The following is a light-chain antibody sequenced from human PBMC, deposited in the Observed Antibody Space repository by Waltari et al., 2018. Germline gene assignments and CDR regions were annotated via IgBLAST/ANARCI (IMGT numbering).Light chain of an antibody. CDR2: KDN. CDR1: SGSIASNY. J-gene: IGLJ2*01. CDR3: QSYDRSNQV. V-gene: IGLV6-57*01. Sequence: NFMLTQPHSVSESPGKTVTVSCTRSSGSIASNYVQWYQQRPGSSPTTVIYKDNQRPSGVPDRFSGSIDSSSNSASLTISGLKTDDEADYYCQSYDRSNQVFGGGTK.